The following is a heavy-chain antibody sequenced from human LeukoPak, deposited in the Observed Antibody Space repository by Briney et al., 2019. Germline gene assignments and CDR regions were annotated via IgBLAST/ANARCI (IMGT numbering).Heavy chain of an antibody. CDR3: ARESGSYFRYFDY. CDR2: IKQDGSEK. D-gene: IGHD1-26*01. J-gene: IGHJ4*02. CDR1: GFTFSSYW. Sequence: GGSLRLSCAASGFTFSSYWMSWVRQAPGKGLEWVANIKQDGSEKYYVDSVKGRFTISRDNAKNSLYLQMNSLRAEDTAVYYCARESGSYFRYFDYWGQGTLVTVSS. V-gene: IGHV3-7*01.